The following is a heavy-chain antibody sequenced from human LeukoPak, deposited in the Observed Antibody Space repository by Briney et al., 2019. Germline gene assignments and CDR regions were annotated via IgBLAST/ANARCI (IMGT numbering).Heavy chain of an antibody. V-gene: IGHV3-7*03. J-gene: IGHJ4*02. D-gene: IGHD1-26*01. CDR1: GFTFSSYW. CDR2: IKQDGSEK. CDR3: ARGQGANNFGY. Sequence: GGSLRLSCAASGFTFSSYWMNWVRQAPGKGLEWVANIKQDGSEKYFVDSVKGRFTISRDNAKNSLYLQMNSLRAEDTAVYYCARGQGANNFGYWGQGTLVTVSS.